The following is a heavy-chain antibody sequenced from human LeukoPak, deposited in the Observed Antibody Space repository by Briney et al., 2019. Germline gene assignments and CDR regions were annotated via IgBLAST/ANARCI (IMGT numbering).Heavy chain of an antibody. CDR1: GFTFSSYA. D-gene: IGHD6-6*01. J-gene: IGHJ4*02. Sequence: PGGSLRLSCAASGFTFSSYAMSWVRQAPGKGLEWVSAISGNGGSTYYADSVKGRFTISRDNSKNTLYLQMNSLRAEDTAVYYCAKDGYSSSSRDFDYWGQGTLVTVSS. V-gene: IGHV3-23*01. CDR2: ISGNGGST. CDR3: AKDGYSSSSRDFDY.